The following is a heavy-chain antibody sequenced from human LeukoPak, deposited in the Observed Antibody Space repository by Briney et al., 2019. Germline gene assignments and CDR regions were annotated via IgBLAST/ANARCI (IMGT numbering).Heavy chain of an antibody. D-gene: IGHD1-26*01. CDR2: ISAYNGNT. CDR1: RYTFTSNG. Sequence: GAAVKVSCEASRYTFTSNGNSWVRQAPGEGVEWLGWISAYNGNTNYAQKLQGRVTMTTDTSTSTAYMELRSLRSDDTAVYYCARDRVGATQIWGQGTLVTVSS. J-gene: IGHJ4*02. CDR3: ARDRVGATQI. V-gene: IGHV1-18*01.